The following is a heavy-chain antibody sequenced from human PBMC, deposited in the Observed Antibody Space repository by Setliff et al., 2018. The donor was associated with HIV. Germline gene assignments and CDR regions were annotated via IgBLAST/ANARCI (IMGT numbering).Heavy chain of an antibody. CDR1: GYTFTSYG. J-gene: IGHJ5*02. V-gene: IGHV1-18*01. D-gene: IGHD2-15*01. Sequence: ASVKVSCKASGYTFTSYGISWVRQAPGQGLEWMGWISAYNGNTNYAQKLQGRVTLTTDTSTSTAYMAIKSLTSDDTAVYYCARGYCGGGICYSPNWLDPWGQGTLVTVSS. CDR2: ISAYNGNT. CDR3: ARGYCGGGICYSPNWLDP.